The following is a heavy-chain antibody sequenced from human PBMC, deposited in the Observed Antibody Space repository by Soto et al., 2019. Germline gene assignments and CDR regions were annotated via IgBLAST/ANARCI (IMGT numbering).Heavy chain of an antibody. CDR1: GFTFSSYG. D-gene: IGHD6-13*01. J-gene: IGHJ6*02. Sequence: QVQLVESGGGVVQPGRSLRLSCAASGFTFSSYGMHWVRQAPGKGLEWVAVISYDGSNKYYADSVKGRFTISRDNSKNTLYMQMNSLRAEDTDVYYCAKDSYSSSWYHYYYGMDVWGQGTTVTVSS. CDR2: ISYDGSNK. CDR3: AKDSYSSSWYHYYYGMDV. V-gene: IGHV3-30*18.